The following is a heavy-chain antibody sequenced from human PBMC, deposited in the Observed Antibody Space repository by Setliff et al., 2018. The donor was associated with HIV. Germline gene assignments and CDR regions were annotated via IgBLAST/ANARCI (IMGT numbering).Heavy chain of an antibody. D-gene: IGHD3-10*01. CDR1: GGTFSSYA. CDR3: ARGGEYYYGSGSQKAFDI. CDR2: IIPIFGTA. J-gene: IGHJ3*02. V-gene: IGHV1-69*05. Sequence: GASVKVSCKASGGTFSSYAISWVRQAPGQGLEWMGGIIPIFGTANYAQKFQGRVTITTDESTSTAYMELSSLRSEDTAVYYCARGGEYYYGSGSQKAFDIWGQGTMVTVSS.